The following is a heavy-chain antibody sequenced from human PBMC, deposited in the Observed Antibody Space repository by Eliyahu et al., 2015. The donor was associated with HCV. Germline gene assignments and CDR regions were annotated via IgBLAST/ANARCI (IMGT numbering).Heavy chain of an antibody. CDR3: ARIRGTAAEVNWFDP. CDR2: IFSNDEK. J-gene: IGHJ5*02. Sequence: QVTLKESGPVLVKPTETLTLTCTVSGFSLSNARMGVSWIRQPPGKALEWLAHIFSNDEKSYSPSPKSRLTISKDTSKSQVVLTMTNMDPVDTATYYCARIRGTAAEVNWFDPWGQGTLVTVSS. D-gene: IGHD6-13*01. CDR1: GFSLSNARMG. V-gene: IGHV2-26*01.